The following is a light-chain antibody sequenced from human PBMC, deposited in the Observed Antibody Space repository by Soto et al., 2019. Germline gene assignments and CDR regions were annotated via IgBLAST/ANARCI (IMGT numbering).Light chain of an antibody. J-gene: IGLJ1*01. Sequence: QSALAQPRLVSGSPGQSVTISCTGTSSDVGGYNYVSWYQQHPGKAPKLMIYDVSKRPSGVPDRFSGSKSGNTASLTISGLQAEDEADYYCCSYAGSYTYVFGTGTKLPVL. CDR2: DVS. V-gene: IGLV2-11*01. CDR1: SSDVGGYNY. CDR3: CSYAGSYTYV.